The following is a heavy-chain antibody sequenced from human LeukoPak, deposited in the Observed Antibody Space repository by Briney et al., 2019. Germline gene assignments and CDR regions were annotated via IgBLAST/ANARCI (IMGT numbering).Heavy chain of an antibody. V-gene: IGHV3-21*01. CDR3: ARDGMITAYAFDI. CDR2: ISNTGGYI. J-gene: IGHJ3*02. CDR1: GFTFTSYG. Sequence: GGSLRLSCAASGFTFTSYGMNWVRQAPGKGLEWVSSISNTGGYIYYADSVKGRFTISRDNAKNSLYLQMNSLRAEDTAVYYCARDGMITAYAFDIWGQGTMVTVSS. D-gene: IGHD3-16*01.